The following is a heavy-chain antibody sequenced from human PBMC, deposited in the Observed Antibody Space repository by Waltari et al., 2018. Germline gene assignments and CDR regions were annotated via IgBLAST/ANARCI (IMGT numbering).Heavy chain of an antibody. CDR3: ARHGYSGGWFDP. Sequence: QLPLQESGPGLVKPSETLSLPCSVSGASISSSTYYWGWIRQPPGKGLEWIGSMFNGGSTYYNPSLKSRVTISVDTSKNQFSLRLNSVTAADTAIYYCARHGYSGGWFDPWGQGTLVTVSS. V-gene: IGHV4-39*01. CDR1: GASISSSTYY. D-gene: IGHD4-17*01. CDR2: MFNGGST. J-gene: IGHJ5*02.